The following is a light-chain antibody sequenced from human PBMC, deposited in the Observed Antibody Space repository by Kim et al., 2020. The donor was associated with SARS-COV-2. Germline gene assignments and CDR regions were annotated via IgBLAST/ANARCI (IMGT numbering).Light chain of an antibody. V-gene: IGKV3-20*01. Sequence: PGERATLSCRASQSVTSSYLAWYQHKPGQAPRLLIYGASSRAIGIPDRFSGSGSGTDFTLTISRLEPEDFAVYYCQQYGNSPIFTFGPGTKVDIK. CDR2: GAS. CDR3: QQYGNSPIFT. CDR1: QSVTSSY. J-gene: IGKJ3*01.